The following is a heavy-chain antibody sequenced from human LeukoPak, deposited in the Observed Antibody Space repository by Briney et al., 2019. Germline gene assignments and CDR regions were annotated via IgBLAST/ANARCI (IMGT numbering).Heavy chain of an antibody. CDR3: AKLTGSGSYYPIDS. CDR2: ISSSSSYI. J-gene: IGHJ4*02. CDR1: GFTFSSYS. Sequence: PGGSLRLSCAASGFTFSSYSMNWVRQAPGKGLEWVSSISSSSSYIYYADSVKGRFTISRDNSKKTLYLQMNSLRAEDTAVYFCAKLTGSGSYYPIDSWGQGTLVTVSS. D-gene: IGHD3-10*01. V-gene: IGHV3-21*04.